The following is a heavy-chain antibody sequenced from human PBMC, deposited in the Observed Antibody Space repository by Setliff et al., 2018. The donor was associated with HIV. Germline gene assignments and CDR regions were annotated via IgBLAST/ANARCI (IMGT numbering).Heavy chain of an antibody. CDR3: ARVRLTMIMMVDYFDQ. J-gene: IGHJ4*02. CDR1: GVSISSGSYY. CDR2: IYTSGST. V-gene: IGHV4-61*02. Sequence: SETLSLTCTVSGVSISSGSYYWSWIRQSAGKGLEWIGRIYTSGSTNDNPSLKSRVTISVDTSKNQFSLKLISVTAADTAVYYCARVRLTMIMMVDYFDQWGQGTLVTVSS. D-gene: IGHD3-22*01.